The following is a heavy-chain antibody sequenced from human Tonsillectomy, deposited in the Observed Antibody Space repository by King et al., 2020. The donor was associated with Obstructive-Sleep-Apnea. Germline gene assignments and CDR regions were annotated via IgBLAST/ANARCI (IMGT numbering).Heavy chain of an antibody. CDR1: GFTFSSYG. Sequence: VQLVESGGGVVQPGRSLRLSCAASGFTFSSYGMHWVRQAPGKGLEWVSFIRFDGSKNYYADSVKGRFTISRDNSKNTLYLHMNSLRADDTAVYYCAKDLGAPIDNWGQGTLVTVSS. J-gene: IGHJ4*02. D-gene: IGHD3-16*01. CDR2: IRFDGSKN. CDR3: AKDLGAPIDN. V-gene: IGHV3-30*02.